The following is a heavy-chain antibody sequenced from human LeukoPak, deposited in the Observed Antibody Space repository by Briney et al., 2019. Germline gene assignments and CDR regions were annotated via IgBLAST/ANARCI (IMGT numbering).Heavy chain of an antibody. CDR2: ISGSGGST. V-gene: IGHV3-23*01. CDR3: AKDVRWGPSGDYYYGMDV. J-gene: IGHJ6*02. CDR1: GFTFSSYA. Sequence: PGGSLRLSCAASGFTFSSYAVSWVRQAPGKGLEWVSAISGSGGSTYYADSVKGRFTISRDNSKNTLYLQMNSLRAEDTAVYYCAKDVRWGPSGDYYYGMDVWGQGTTVTVSS. D-gene: IGHD3-10*01.